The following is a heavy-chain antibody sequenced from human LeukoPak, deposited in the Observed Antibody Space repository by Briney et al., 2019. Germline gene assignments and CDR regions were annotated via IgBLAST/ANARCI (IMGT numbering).Heavy chain of an antibody. Sequence: PSETLSLTCTVSGGSISSSSYYWGWIRQPPGKGLEWIGSTYYSGSTYYNPSLKSRVTISVDTSKNQFSLKLSSVTAADTAVYYCASVYSSSWPNYYYGMDVWGQGTTVTVSS. V-gene: IGHV4-39*01. D-gene: IGHD6-13*01. CDR2: TYYSGST. CDR3: ASVYSSSWPNYYYGMDV. J-gene: IGHJ6*02. CDR1: GGSISSSSYY.